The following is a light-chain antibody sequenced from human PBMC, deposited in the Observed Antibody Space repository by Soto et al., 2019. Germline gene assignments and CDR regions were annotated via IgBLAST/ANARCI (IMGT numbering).Light chain of an antibody. J-gene: IGLJ1*01. CDR3: SSYTSSSTYV. CDR1: NIGSKN. Sequence: SSELTQPLSVSVALGQTARITCGGNNIGSKNVHWYQQKPGQAPVLVIYRDSNRPSGIPERFSGSNSGNTATLTISRAQAGDEADYYCSSYTSSSTYVFGTGTKLTVL. CDR2: RDS. V-gene: IGLV3-9*01.